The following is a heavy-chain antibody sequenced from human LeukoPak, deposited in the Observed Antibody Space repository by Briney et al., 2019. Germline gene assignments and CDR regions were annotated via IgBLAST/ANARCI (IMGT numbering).Heavy chain of an antibody. CDR1: GYTFTGYY. J-gene: IGHJ5*02. D-gene: IGHD5-18*01. CDR2: INPNSGGT. V-gene: IGHV1-2*02. Sequence: ASVKVSCKASGYTFTGYYMHWVRQAPGQGLEWMGWINPNSGGTNYAQKFQGRVTMTRDTSISTAYMELSRLRSDGTAVYYCARGQGYRYGYEWFDPWGQGTLVTVSS. CDR3: ARGQGYRYGYEWFDP.